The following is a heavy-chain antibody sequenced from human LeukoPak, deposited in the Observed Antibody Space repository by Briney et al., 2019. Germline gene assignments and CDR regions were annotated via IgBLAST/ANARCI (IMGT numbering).Heavy chain of an antibody. CDR3: TTDEDWNYARKDV. CDR1: GFTFSNAW. J-gene: IGHJ6*02. V-gene: IGHV3-15*07. D-gene: IGHD1-7*01. Sequence: GGSLRLSCATSGFTFSNAWMNWVRQAPGKGLEWVGRIRSNSDGGTIDYAAPVKGRFTLSRDDSKTTLYLQMNSLKIEDTAVYYCTTDEDWNYARKDVWGQGATVIVSS. CDR2: IRSNSDGGTI.